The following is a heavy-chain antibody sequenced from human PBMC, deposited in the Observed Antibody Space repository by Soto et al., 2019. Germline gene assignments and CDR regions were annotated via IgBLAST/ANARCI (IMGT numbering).Heavy chain of an antibody. CDR2: INHSGST. CDR3: ARSGSSSSIYYYMDV. Sequence: SETLSLTCAVYGGSFSGYYWSWIRQPPGKGLEWIGEINHSGSTNYNPSLKSRVTISVDTSKNQFSLKLSSVTAADTAVYYCARSGSSSSIYYYMDVWGKGTTVTVSS. V-gene: IGHV4-34*01. J-gene: IGHJ6*03. D-gene: IGHD6-6*01. CDR1: GGSFSGYY.